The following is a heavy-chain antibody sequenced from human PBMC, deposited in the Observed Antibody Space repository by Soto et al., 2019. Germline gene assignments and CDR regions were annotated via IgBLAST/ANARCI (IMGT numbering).Heavy chain of an antibody. CDR1: GGTFSSYA. V-gene: IGHV1-69*13. D-gene: IGHD3-3*01. Sequence: ASVKVSCKASGGTFSSYAISWVRQAPGQGLEWMGGIIPIFGTANYAQKFQGRVTITADESTSTAHMELSSLRSEDTAVYYCARGRVTIFGVVPRPYYYGMDVWGQGTTVTVSS. J-gene: IGHJ6*02. CDR2: IIPIFGTA. CDR3: ARGRVTIFGVVPRPYYYGMDV.